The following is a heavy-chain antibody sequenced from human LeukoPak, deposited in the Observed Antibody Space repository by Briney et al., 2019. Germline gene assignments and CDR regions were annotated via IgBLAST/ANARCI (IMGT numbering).Heavy chain of an antibody. D-gene: IGHD2-2*01. J-gene: IGHJ4*02. CDR3: ARSDKCTTCSIDY. CDR1: GYTFTVYY. Sequence: ASVSVSCTASGYTFTVYYLHWVRHAPGQGFEWMGWINPSDGGTNYAPKFQGRVTMTRDTSISTAFMDLSRLTSDDTAVYFCARSDKCTTCSIDYWGQGTLVIVSS. CDR2: INPSDGGT. V-gene: IGHV1-2*02.